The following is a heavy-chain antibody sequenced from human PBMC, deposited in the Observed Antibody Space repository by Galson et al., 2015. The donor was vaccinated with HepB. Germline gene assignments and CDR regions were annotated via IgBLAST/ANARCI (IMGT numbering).Heavy chain of an antibody. CDR2: ITSSGGNS. V-gene: IGHV3-23*01. Sequence: LRLSCAASGFTFSRYAMTWVRQAPGKGLEWVSSITSSGGNSYYTESVKGRFTISGDNSKNTVLLQLNSLRVEDTAVYYCAKDGVMVAANPYHFHYWGQGTLVTVSS. D-gene: IGHD2-15*01. J-gene: IGHJ4*02. CDR1: GFTFSRYA. CDR3: AKDGVMVAANPYHFHY.